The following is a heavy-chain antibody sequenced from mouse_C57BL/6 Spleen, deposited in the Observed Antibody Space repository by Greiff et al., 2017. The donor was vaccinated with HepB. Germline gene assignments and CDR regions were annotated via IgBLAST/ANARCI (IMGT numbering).Heavy chain of an antibody. CDR1: GFNIKDDY. Sequence: VQLQQSGAELVRPGASVKLSCTASGFNIKDDYMHWVKQRPEQGLEWIGWIDPENGDTEYASKFQGKATITADTSSNTAYLQRSSLTSEDTAVYYCTIGDYYGRSPGCAYWGQGTLGTVSA. D-gene: IGHD1-1*01. J-gene: IGHJ3*01. V-gene: IGHV14-4*01. CDR2: IDPENGDT. CDR3: TIGDYYGRSPGCAY.